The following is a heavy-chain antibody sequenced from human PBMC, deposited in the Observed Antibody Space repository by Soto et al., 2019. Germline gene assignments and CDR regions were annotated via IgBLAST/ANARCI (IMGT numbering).Heavy chain of an antibody. CDR3: ARDSPSSAYYYGRGLGY. D-gene: IGHD3-22*01. J-gene: IGHJ4*02. CDR1: GGYISSYY. Sequence: PSETLSLTCTVSGGYISSYYWSWIRQPAGKGLEWIGRIYSSGSTSYNPSLTSRVTMSVGTSKNQFSLKLSSVTAADTAVYYCARDSPSSAYYYGRGLGYCGQATLVNVS. V-gene: IGHV4-4*07. CDR2: IYSSGST.